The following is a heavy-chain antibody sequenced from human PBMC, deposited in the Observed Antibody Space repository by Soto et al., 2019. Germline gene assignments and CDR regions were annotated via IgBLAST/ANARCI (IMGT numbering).Heavy chain of an antibody. CDR3: ARFGQGLSIDY. J-gene: IGHJ4*02. V-gene: IGHV3-30-3*01. Sequence: QVQLVESGGGVVQPGRSLRLSCAASGFTFSSYAMHWVRQAPGKGLEWVAVISYDGSNKYYADSVKGRFTISRDNSKNTLYLQMNSLRAEDTAVYYCARFGQGLSIDYWGLGTLFSVS. CDR1: GFTFSSYA. CDR2: ISYDGSNK. D-gene: IGHD6-19*01.